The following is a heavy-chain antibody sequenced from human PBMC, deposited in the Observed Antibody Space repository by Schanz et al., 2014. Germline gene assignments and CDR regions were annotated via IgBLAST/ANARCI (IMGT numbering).Heavy chain of an antibody. J-gene: IGHJ4*02. CDR3: AKTLFPGGSQTFRN. D-gene: IGHD1-26*01. CDR2: IGVDGTTT. Sequence: EVQLLESGGGLVQPGGSLRLSCLASGFAFSSYGMNWLRQSPGKGLEWVSVIGVDGTTTYYADSVKGRFTISRDNSKSTLYVEMNSLRVEDTAVYYCAKTLFPGGSQTFRNWGRGTLVTVSS. CDR1: GFAFSSYG. V-gene: IGHV3-23*01.